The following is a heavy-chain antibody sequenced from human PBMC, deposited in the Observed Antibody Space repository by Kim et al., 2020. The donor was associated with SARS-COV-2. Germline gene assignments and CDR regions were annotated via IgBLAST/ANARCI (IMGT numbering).Heavy chain of an antibody. CDR3: AKVGGIAAAGLDY. Sequence: GGSLRLSCAASGFTFSSYGMHWVRQAPGKGLEWVALISYDGSNKYYADSVKGRFTISRDNSKNTLYLQMNSLRAEDTAVYNCAKVGGIAAAGLDYWCQG. J-gene: IGHJ4*02. D-gene: IGHD6-13*01. CDR1: GFTFSSYG. V-gene: IGHV3-30*18. CDR2: ISYDGSNK.